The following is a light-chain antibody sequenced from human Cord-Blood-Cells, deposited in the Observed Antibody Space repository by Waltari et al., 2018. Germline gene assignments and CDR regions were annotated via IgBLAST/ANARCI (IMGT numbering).Light chain of an antibody. CDR3: CSYAGSYTFVV. CDR1: SSDVGGYNY. V-gene: IGLV2-11*01. CDR2: DVS. J-gene: IGLJ2*01. Sequence: QSALTQPRSVSGSPGQSVTISCTGTSSDVGGYNYVSWYQQHPGKAPKLMIYDVSKRPSGVHDRFSGSTSGTTASLPISGLQAEDEADYYCCSYAGSYTFVVFGGGTKLTVL.